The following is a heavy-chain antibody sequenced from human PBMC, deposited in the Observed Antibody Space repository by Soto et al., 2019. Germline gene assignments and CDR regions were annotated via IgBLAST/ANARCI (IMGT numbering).Heavy chain of an antibody. Sequence: SETLSLTCAFSVGSISSSNWWSWVRQPPGKGLEWIGEIYHSGSTNYNPSLKSRVTISVDKSKSKFSLKLSSVTAADTAVYYCADSSSWYMGFEYLGQGTPVNVSS. V-gene: IGHV4-4*02. D-gene: IGHD6-13*01. CDR3: ADSSSWYMGFEY. J-gene: IGHJ4*02. CDR1: VGSISSSNW. CDR2: IYHSGST.